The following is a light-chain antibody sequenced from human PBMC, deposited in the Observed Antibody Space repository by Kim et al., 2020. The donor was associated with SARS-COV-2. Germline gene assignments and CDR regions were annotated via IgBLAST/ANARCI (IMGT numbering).Light chain of an antibody. V-gene: IGLV2-14*01. CDR2: DVS. J-gene: IGLJ1*01. CDR3: NSYTSSSTFV. Sequence: QSALTQPASVSGSPGQSITISCTGTSSDVGGYKYVSWYQQHPGKAPKLMIYDVSMRPSGVSNRFSGSKSGNTASLTISGLQAEDEADYYCNSYTSSSTFVFGTGTKVTVL. CDR1: SSDVGGYKY.